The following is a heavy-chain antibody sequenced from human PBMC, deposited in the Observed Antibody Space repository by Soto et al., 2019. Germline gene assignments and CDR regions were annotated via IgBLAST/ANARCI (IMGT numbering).Heavy chain of an antibody. Sequence: GGSLRLSCAASGFTFSSYDMHWVRQATGKGLEWVSAIGTAGDTYYPGSVKGRFTISRENAKNSLYLQMNSLRAEDTAVYYCARDLKILYSSGYLYYYYGMDVWGQGTTVTVSS. J-gene: IGHJ6*02. CDR1: GFTFSSYD. V-gene: IGHV3-13*01. CDR2: IGTAGDT. D-gene: IGHD3-22*01. CDR3: ARDLKILYSSGYLYYYYGMDV.